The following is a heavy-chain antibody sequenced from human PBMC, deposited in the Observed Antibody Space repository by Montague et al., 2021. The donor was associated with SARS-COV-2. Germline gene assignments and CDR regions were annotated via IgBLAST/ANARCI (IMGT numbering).Heavy chain of an antibody. CDR2: ISSSSSYI. V-gene: IGHV3-21*01. CDR3: ARPSLRWELPDAFDI. Sequence: SLRLSCAASGFTFSSYSMNWVRQAPGKGLEWVSSISSSSSYIYYADSVKGRFTISRDNAKNSLYLQMNSLRAEDTAVYYCARPSLRWELPDAFDIWGQGTMATVS. D-gene: IGHD1-26*01. CDR1: GFTFSSYS. J-gene: IGHJ3*02.